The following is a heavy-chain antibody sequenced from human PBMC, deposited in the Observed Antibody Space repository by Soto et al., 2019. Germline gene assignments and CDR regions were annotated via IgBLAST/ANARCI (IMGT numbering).Heavy chain of an antibody. CDR3: ARVYPGSGWPYHYYGMDV. CDR2: IKQDGSEK. Sequence: GGSMRLSCVASGFTFSTYWMSWVRQAPGKGLEWVANIKQDGSEKYYVDSVKDRFTISRDYAKNSLYLQMNSLRAEDSAVYYCARVYPGSGWPYHYYGMDVWGQGTTVTVSS. D-gene: IGHD6-19*01. CDR1: GFTFSTYW. J-gene: IGHJ6*02. V-gene: IGHV3-7*01.